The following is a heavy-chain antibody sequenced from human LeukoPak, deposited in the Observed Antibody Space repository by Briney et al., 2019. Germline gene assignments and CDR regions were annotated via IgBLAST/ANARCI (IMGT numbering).Heavy chain of an antibody. CDR2: INPNSGGT. CDR3: ARVRRVPVHYYGSGDQSGFDY. D-gene: IGHD3-10*01. CDR1: GYTFTGYY. V-gene: IGHV1-2*02. Sequence: VSVKVSCKASGYTFTGYYMHWVRQAPGQGLEWMGWINPNSGGTNYAQKFQGRVTMTRDTSISTAYMELSRLRSDDTAVYYCARVRRVPVHYYGSGDQSGFDYWGQGTLVTVSS. J-gene: IGHJ4*02.